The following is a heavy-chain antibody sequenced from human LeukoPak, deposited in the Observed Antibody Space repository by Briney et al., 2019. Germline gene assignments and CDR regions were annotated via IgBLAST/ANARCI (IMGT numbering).Heavy chain of an antibody. J-gene: IGHJ3*02. V-gene: IGHV5-51*01. CDR1: GYSFTSYW. CDR2: IYPGDSDT. Sequence: GESLKISGKGSGYSFTSYWIAWVRQMPGKGLEWMGIIYPGDSDTRYSPSFQGQVTISADKSISTAYLQWSSLKASGTAMYYCARRRYCSSTSCYEGAFDIWGQGTMVTVSS. CDR3: ARRRYCSSTSCYEGAFDI. D-gene: IGHD2-2*01.